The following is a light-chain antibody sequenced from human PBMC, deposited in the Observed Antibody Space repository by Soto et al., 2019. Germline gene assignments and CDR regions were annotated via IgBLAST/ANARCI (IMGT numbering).Light chain of an antibody. Sequence: QPVLTQSSSASGTPGQRVIMSCSGSNSNIGKNYVYWYQLLPGTAPKLLIYRNNERPSGVPDRFSGAKSGTSASLAISGLRSEDEADYYCAAWDDSLIAMVFGGGTKLTVL. V-gene: IGLV1-47*01. J-gene: IGLJ3*02. CDR1: NSNIGKNY. CDR3: AAWDDSLIAMV. CDR2: RNN.